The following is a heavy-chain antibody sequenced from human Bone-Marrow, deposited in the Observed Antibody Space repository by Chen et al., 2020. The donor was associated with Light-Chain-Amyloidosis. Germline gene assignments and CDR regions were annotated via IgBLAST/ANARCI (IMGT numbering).Heavy chain of an antibody. Sequence: EVQLVESGGGLVQRGGSLRLSCAASGFAFSGPWMSWVRQAPGKGLEWVTDINENGREQNYVDSVKGRFTISRDNARNSLHLQLNSLRAYDTAVYYCARGSTLIRGWGQGTLVTVSS. CDR2: INENGREQ. CDR1: GFAFSGPW. D-gene: IGHD3-16*01. CDR3: ARGSTLIRG. J-gene: IGHJ4*02. V-gene: IGHV3-7*03.